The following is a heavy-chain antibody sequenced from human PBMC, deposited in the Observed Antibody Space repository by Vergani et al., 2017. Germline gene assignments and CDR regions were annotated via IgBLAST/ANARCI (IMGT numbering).Heavy chain of an antibody. J-gene: IGHJ6*03. Sequence: EVQLLESGGGLVQPGGSLRLSCAASGFTFSSYAMSWVRQAPGKGLEWVSAISGSGGSTYYADSVKGRFTISRDNSKNTLYLQMNSLRAEDTAVYYCTTARPLRGVTLYDYYMDVWGKGTTVTVSS. CDR3: TTARPLRGVTLYDYYMDV. CDR1: GFTFSSYA. D-gene: IGHD3-10*01. V-gene: IGHV3-23*01. CDR2: ISGSGGST.